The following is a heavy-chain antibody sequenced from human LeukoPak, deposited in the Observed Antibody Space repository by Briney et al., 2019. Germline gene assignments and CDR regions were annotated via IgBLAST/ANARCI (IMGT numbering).Heavy chain of an antibody. CDR1: GYTFTSYG. CDR3: ARSAGGGHSYGYSLDY. J-gene: IGHJ4*02. V-gene: IGHV1-18*01. D-gene: IGHD5-18*01. CDR2: ISAYNGNT. Sequence: ASVKVSCKASGYTFTSYGISWVRQAPGQGLEWMGWISAYNGNTNYAQKLQGRVTMTTDTSTSTAYMELRSLRSDDTAVYYCARSAGGGHSYGYSLDYWGQGTLVTVSS.